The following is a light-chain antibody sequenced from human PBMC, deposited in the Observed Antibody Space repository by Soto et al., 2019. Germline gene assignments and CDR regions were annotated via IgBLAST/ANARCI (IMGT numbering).Light chain of an antibody. J-gene: IGLJ2*01. CDR3: AAWDESPNVPV. CDR1: NSNIGRNT. V-gene: IGLV1-44*01. Sequence: QSVLTQPPSASGTPGQRVTISCSGSNSNIGRNTVNWYQQLPGAAPNLLIYSNNERPSGVPDRFSGSKSGISASLAISGLQAEDEADYYCAAWDESPNVPVFGGGTKLTVL. CDR2: SNN.